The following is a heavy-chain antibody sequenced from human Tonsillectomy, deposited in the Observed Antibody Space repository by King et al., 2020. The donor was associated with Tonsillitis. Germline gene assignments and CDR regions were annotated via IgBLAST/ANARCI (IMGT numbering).Heavy chain of an antibody. D-gene: IGHD4-17*01. V-gene: IGHV1-2*02. Sequence: VQLVESGAEVKKPGASVKVSCKASGYTFTGYYMHWVRQAPGQGLEWMGWINPNSGGTNYAQKFQGRVTMTRDTSISTAYMELSRLRSDDTAVYYCARGSTVTTVMGWDWFDPWGQGTLVTVSS. CDR2: INPNSGGT. J-gene: IGHJ5*02. CDR3: ARGSTVTTVMGWDWFDP. CDR1: GYTFTGYY.